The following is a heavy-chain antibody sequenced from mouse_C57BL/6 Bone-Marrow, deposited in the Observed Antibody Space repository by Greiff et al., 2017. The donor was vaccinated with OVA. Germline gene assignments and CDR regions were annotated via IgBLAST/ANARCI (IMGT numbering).Heavy chain of an antibody. J-gene: IGHJ4*01. V-gene: IGHV10-1*01. CDR3: AAHDYGNAVDY. Sequence: EVHLVESGGGLVQPKGSLKLSCAASGFSFNTYAMNWVRQAPGTGLEWVARIRSKSNNYATYYADSVKDRFTISRDDTESLLYLQMNNLKTDDTAMYDCAAHDYGNAVDYWGQGTSVTVSS. CDR2: IRSKSNNYAT. D-gene: IGHD1-2*01. CDR1: GFSFNTYA.